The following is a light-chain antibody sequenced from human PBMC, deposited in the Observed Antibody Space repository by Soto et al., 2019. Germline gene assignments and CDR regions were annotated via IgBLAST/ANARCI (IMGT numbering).Light chain of an antibody. J-gene: IGKJ1*01. CDR2: AAS. Sequence: DIQITQSPSTLSSWLVDIVTITCRASQSISSWLAWYQKKTGKAPKLLIYAASSLQSGVPSRFSGSGSGTDFTLTISSLQPEDFATYYCQQSYSTPPWTFGQGTKVDIK. CDR3: QQSYSTPPWT. V-gene: IGKV1-39*01. CDR1: QSISSW.